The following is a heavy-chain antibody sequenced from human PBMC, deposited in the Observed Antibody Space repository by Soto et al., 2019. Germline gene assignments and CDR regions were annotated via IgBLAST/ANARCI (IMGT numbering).Heavy chain of an antibody. CDR1: GFTFSSHA. D-gene: IGHD6-25*01. Sequence: LRLSCAASGFTFSSHAMSWVRQTPGKGLEWVSAISGSGSRTNDADSVKGRFTISRDNSKNTLYLQLNSLRAEDTATYYCAKSAASEDDYFYYGMDVWGQGTTVTVSS. CDR3: AKSAASEDDYFYYGMDV. V-gene: IGHV3-23*01. CDR2: ISGSGSRT. J-gene: IGHJ6*02.